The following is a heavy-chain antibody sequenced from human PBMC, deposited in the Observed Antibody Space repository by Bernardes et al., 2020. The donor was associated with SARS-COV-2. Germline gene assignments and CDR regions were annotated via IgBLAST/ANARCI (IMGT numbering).Heavy chain of an antibody. D-gene: IGHD3-10*01. CDR2: IVVGSGNT. CDR1: GFTFTSSA. J-gene: IGHJ4*02. CDR3: AADRGRSLFHYYGSGSPDY. Sequence: SVKVSCKASGFTFTSSAVQWVRQARGQRLEWIGWIVVGSGNTNYAQKFQERVTITRDMSTSTAYMELSSLRSEDTAVYYCAADRGRSLFHYYGSGSPDYWGQGTLVTVSS. V-gene: IGHV1-58*01.